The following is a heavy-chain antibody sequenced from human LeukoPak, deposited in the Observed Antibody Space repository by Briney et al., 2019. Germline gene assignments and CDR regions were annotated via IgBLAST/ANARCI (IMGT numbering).Heavy chain of an antibody. CDR1: GGSISSSTYY. D-gene: IGHD3-16*01. J-gene: IGHJ4*02. Sequence: PSETLSLTCTVSGGSISSSTYYWSWIRQPPGKGLEWIGYIYYSGSTNYNPSLKSRVTISVDTSKNQFSLNLSSVTAADTAVYYCARFGSLREPIHDYWGQGTLVTVSS. CDR3: ARFGSLREPIHDY. V-gene: IGHV4-61*01. CDR2: IYYSGST.